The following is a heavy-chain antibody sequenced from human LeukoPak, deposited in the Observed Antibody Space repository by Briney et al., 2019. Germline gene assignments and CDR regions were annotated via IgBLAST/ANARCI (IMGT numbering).Heavy chain of an antibody. J-gene: IGHJ4*02. D-gene: IGHD3-10*01. CDR2: IRYDGSNK. CDR1: GFTFSSYG. CDR3: AKESPFITMVPRCYFDY. V-gene: IGHV3-30*02. Sequence: GGSLRLSCAASGFTFSSYGMHWVRQAPGKGLEWVAFIRYDGSNKYYADSVKGRFTISRDNSKNTLYLQMNSLRAEDTAVYYCAKESPFITMVPRCYFDYWGQGTLVTVSS.